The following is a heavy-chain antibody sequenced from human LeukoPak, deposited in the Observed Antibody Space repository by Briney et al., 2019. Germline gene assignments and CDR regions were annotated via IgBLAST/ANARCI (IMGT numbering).Heavy chain of an antibody. CDR3: ARGDGDYSYFFDY. Sequence: ASVKVSCKASGGTFSSYAISWVRQAPGQGLEWMGIINPSVGSTNYEQKFQGRVTMTRDTSTSTVYMELSSLRSDDTAVYYCARGDGDYSYFFDYWGQGTLVTVSS. CDR1: GGTFSSYA. D-gene: IGHD4-17*01. CDR2: INPSVGST. J-gene: IGHJ4*02. V-gene: IGHV1-46*01.